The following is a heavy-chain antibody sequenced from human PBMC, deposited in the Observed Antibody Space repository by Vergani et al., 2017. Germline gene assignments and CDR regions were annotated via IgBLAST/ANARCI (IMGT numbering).Heavy chain of an antibody. CDR2: LYVVGTS. CDR3: SYGMDV. Sequence: VQLVESGGGLVKPGGSLRLSCAASGFTFSDHYMSWVRQAPGKGLKWVSILYVVGTSDYADSVKGRFTVSRDISKNTLHLQLNSLRVEDTAVYFCSYGMDVWGQGTTVTVSS. J-gene: IGHJ6*02. V-gene: IGHV3-66*01. CDR1: GFTFSDHY.